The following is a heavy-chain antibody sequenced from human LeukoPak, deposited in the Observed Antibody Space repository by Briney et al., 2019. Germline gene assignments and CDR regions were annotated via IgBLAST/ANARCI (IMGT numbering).Heavy chain of an antibody. CDR2: IYYSGTT. V-gene: IGHV4-59*08. CDR1: GFTVSSNY. D-gene: IGHD3-10*01. Sequence: LRLSCAASGFTVSSNYMSWVRQTPGKGLEWIGTIYYSGTTYYNPSLESRATISEDTSKNQFSLTLRSVTAADTAVYYCARQISDYYYYYINVWGKGTTVTVSS. CDR3: ARQISDYYYYYINV. J-gene: IGHJ6*03.